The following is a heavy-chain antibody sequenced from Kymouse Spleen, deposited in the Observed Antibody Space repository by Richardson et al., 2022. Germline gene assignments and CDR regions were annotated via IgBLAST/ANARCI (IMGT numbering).Heavy chain of an antibody. CDR2: IRSKANSYAT. J-gene: IGHJ5*02. D-gene: IGHD6-13*01. V-gene: IGHV3-73*02. CDR3: TRHSAAAGRDWFDP. CDR1: GFTFSGSA. Sequence: EVQLVESGGGLVQPGGSLKLSCAASGFTFSGSAMHWVRQASGKGLEWVGRIRSKANSYATAYAASVKGRFTISRDDSKNTAYLQMNSLKTEDTAVYYCTRHSAAAGRDWFDPWGQGTLVTVSS.